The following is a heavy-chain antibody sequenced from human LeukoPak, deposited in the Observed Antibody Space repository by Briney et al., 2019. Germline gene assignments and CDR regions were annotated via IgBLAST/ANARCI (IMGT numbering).Heavy chain of an antibody. J-gene: IGHJ4*02. D-gene: IGHD6-19*01. CDR2: ISGSSNYI. CDR3: AREPSGWYVDY. V-gene: IGHV3-21*01. Sequence: GGSLRLSCATSGFTFSGHSINWVRQAPGKGLEWVSYISGSSNYIYYADSVKGRFTISRDHAKNSVYLQMNGLRAEDTAVYFCAREPSGWYVDYWGQGTLVTVSS. CDR1: GFTFSGHS.